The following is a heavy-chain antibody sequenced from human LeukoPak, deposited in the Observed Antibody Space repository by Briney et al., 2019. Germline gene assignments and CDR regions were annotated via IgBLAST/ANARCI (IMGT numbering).Heavy chain of an antibody. V-gene: IGHV4-39*07. Sequence: SETLSLTCSVSGDSITGYYWGWIRQPPGKGLEWIGNIYYTGNTYYNSSLKSRATISVDTSINQFSLKLNSLTAADTAIYYCARGTPRFDSWSQGTMVTVS. D-gene: IGHD2-15*01. CDR3: ARGTPRFDS. J-gene: IGHJ3*01. CDR1: GDSITGYY. CDR2: IYYTGNT.